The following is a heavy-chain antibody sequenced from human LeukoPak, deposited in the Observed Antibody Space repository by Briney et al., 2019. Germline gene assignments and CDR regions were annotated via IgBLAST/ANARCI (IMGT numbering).Heavy chain of an antibody. Sequence: PGGFLRLSCAASGFTFSSYAMSWVRQAPGKGLEWVSAISGSGGSTYYADSVKGRFTISRDNSKNTLYLQMNSLRAEDTAVYYCAKDVWQLVHLLLFDYWGQGTLVTVSS. CDR2: ISGSGGST. D-gene: IGHD6-6*01. CDR1: GFTFSSYA. J-gene: IGHJ4*02. V-gene: IGHV3-23*01. CDR3: AKDVWQLVHLLLFDY.